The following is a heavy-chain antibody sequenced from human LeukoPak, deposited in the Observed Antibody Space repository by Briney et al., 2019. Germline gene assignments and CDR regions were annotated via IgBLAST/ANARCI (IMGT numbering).Heavy chain of an antibody. V-gene: IGHV3-30*18. CDR2: ISYDGSNK. CDR1: GFTFSSYG. J-gene: IGHJ6*02. Sequence: GGSLRLSCAASGFTFSSYGMHWVRQAPGKGLEWVAVISYDGSNKYYADSVKGRFTISRDNSKNTLYLQMNSLRAEDTAVYYCAKDREQWLVFSMDVWGQGTTVTVSS. CDR3: AKDREQWLVFSMDV. D-gene: IGHD6-19*01.